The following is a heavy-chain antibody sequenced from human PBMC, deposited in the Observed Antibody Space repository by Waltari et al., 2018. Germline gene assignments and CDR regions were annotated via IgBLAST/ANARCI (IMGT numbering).Heavy chain of an antibody. CDR2: IKSKTNGGKT. CDR3: TTHITGDWPHDNY. D-gene: IGHD1-20*01. Sequence: EVQLVESGGGLVKPGGSLGLSCAASGFTCNNVRMNWVRQAPGKGLEWIGLIKSKTNGGKTLYTAPAKGRFTISRDDSKNTLYLRVDSLKTEDTGVYYCTTHITGDWPHDNYWGQGALVTVSS. V-gene: IGHV3-15*01. J-gene: IGHJ4*02. CDR1: GFTCNNVR.